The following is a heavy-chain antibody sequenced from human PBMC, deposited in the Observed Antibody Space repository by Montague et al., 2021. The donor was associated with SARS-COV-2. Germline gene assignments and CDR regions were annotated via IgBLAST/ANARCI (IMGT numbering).Heavy chain of an antibody. J-gene: IGHJ4*02. D-gene: IGHD3-9*01. Sequence: SLSLSCAASVFTFSRYSMTWVRQAPGKGLEWVSYISSSSSTIYYSDSVKGRFTISRDNAKNSLYLQMNSLRAEDTAVYYCASDAGTGGYDFLTGYYRVFDYWGQGTLVTVSS. CDR3: ASDAGTGGYDFLTGYYRVFDY. V-gene: IGHV3-48*04. CDR2: ISSSSSTI. CDR1: VFTFSRYS.